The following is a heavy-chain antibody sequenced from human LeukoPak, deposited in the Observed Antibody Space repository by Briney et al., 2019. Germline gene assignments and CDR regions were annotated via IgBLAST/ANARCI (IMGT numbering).Heavy chain of an antibody. CDR1: GGSISSYY. CDR3: ARAGGSGSYYYYYYMDV. Sequence: SETLSLTCTVSGGSISSYYWSWIRQPAGKGLEWIGRIYTSGSTNYNPSLKSRVTMSVDTSKNQFSLKLSSVTAADTAVYYCARAGGSGSYYYYYYMDVWGKGTTVTVSS. CDR2: IYTSGST. D-gene: IGHD3-10*01. J-gene: IGHJ6*03. V-gene: IGHV4-4*07.